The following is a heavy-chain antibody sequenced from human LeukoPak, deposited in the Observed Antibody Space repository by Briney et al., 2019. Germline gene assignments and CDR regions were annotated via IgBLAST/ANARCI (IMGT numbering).Heavy chain of an antibody. V-gene: IGHV1-2*02. CDR3: ARGLAYDFWSGYSDY. Sequence: GASVKVSCKASGYTFTGYYMHWVRQAPGQGLEWMGWINPNSGGTNYAQKFQGRVTMTRDTSISTAYMELSRLRSDDTAVYYCARGLAYDFWSGYSDYWGQGTLVTVSS. J-gene: IGHJ4*02. D-gene: IGHD3-3*01. CDR1: GYTFTGYY. CDR2: INPNSGGT.